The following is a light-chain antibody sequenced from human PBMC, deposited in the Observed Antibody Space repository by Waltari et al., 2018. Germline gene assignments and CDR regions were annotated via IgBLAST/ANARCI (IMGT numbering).Light chain of an antibody. CDR2: EAT. V-gene: IGLV2-23*01. Sequence: QSALTQPASLSGSPGQSLTISCAGTKTDIGTYNFVSWFQQFPGQAPKLIVSEATKRPSSVSYRFSGSKSGNTASLTISGLQAEDEADYYCCSYAGGSRVIFGGGTKLTVL. CDR1: KTDIGTYNF. CDR3: CSYAGGSRVI. J-gene: IGLJ2*01.